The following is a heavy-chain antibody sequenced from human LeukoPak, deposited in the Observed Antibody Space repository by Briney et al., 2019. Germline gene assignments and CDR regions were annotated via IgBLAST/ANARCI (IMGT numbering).Heavy chain of an antibody. CDR1: GFTFSQYW. D-gene: IGHD3-3*01. Sequence: GGSLRLSCAASGFTFSQYWMSWVRQAPGKGLEWVANIKHDGSEKQDGSEKNYVDSVKGRFTISRDNAKNSLYLQMNSLRAEDTALYYCAKDWRGYYYYLDVWGKGTTVTVSS. CDR2: IKHDGSEKQDGSEK. CDR3: AKDWRGYYYYLDV. J-gene: IGHJ6*03. V-gene: IGHV3-7*03.